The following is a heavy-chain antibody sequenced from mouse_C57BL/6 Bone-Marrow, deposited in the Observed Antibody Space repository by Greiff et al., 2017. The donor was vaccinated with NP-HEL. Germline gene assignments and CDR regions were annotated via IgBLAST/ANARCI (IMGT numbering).Heavy chain of an antibody. Sequence: VKLVESGPGLVAPSQSLSITCTVSGFSLTSYAISWVRQPPGKGLEWLGVIWTGGGTNYNSALNSRLSISKDNSKSQVFLKMNSLQTDDTARYYCARITTVVAYYFDYWGQGTTLTVSS. CDR1: GFSLTSYA. V-gene: IGHV2-9-1*01. CDR2: IWTGGGT. J-gene: IGHJ2*01. CDR3: ARITTVVAYYFDY. D-gene: IGHD1-1*01.